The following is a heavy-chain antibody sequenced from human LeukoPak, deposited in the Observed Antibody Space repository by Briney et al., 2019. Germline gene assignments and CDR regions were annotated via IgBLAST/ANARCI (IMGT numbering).Heavy chain of an antibody. V-gene: IGHV4-39*07. D-gene: IGHD6-13*01. CDR2: IYYSGST. CDR1: GGSISSSSYY. CDR3: ARDISHSAAGSYNWFDP. Sequence: PSETLSLTCTVSGGSISSSSYYWGWIRQPPGKGLEWIGSIYYSGSTYYNPSLKSRVTISVDTSKNQFSLKLSSVTAADTAVYYCARDISHSAAGSYNWFDPWGQGTLVTVSS. J-gene: IGHJ5*02.